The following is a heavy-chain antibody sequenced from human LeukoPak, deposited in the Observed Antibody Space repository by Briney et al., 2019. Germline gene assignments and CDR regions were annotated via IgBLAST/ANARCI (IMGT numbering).Heavy chain of an antibody. CDR2: INIDGSST. V-gene: IGHV3-74*01. CDR3: AKRDFSSGWSSDAFDI. D-gene: IGHD6-19*01. Sequence: GGSLRLSCAASGFTFSSYWMHWVRQAPGKGLVWVSRINIDGSSTYYADSVKGRFTISRDNSKNTLYLQMNSLRAEDTAVYYCAKRDFSSGWSSDAFDIWGQGTMVTVSS. CDR1: GFTFSSYW. J-gene: IGHJ3*02.